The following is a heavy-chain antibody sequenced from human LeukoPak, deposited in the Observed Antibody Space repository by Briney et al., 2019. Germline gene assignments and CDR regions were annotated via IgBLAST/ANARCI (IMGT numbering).Heavy chain of an antibody. CDR1: GYSFTNYW. Sequence: GESLKISCKGSGYSFTNYWIGWVRQMPGKGLEWMGIIHPGDSDTRYSPTFQDQVTISIDKSISTAYLQWSSLKASDTAMYYCARSPFYYFDYWGQGTLVSVPS. D-gene: IGHD2-8*01. J-gene: IGHJ4*02. CDR2: IHPGDSDT. V-gene: IGHV5-51*01. CDR3: ARSPFYYFDY.